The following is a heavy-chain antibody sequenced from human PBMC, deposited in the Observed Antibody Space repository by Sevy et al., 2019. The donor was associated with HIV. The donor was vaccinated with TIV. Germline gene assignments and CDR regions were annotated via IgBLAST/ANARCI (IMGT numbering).Heavy chain of an antibody. Sequence: GGSLRLSCVVSGFTFTTSGMHGVRQAPGKGLEWVANIKQDGSVTYYVDSVKGRFTISRDNARNFLYLQMNSLRAEDTARYYCVRAVAADGSFWGQGTLVTVSS. CDR1: GFTFTTSG. CDR3: VRAVAADGSF. J-gene: IGHJ4*02. D-gene: IGHD6-13*01. CDR2: IKQDGSVT. V-gene: IGHV3-7*01.